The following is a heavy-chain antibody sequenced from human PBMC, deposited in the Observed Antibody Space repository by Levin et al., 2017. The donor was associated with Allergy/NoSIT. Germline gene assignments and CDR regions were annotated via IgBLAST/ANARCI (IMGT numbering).Heavy chain of an antibody. V-gene: IGHV1-46*01. CDR1: GYTFTSYY. J-gene: IGHJ4*02. Sequence: ASVKVSCKASGYTFTSYYMHWVRQAPGQGLEWMGIINPSGGSTSYAQKFQGRVTMTRDTSTSTVYMELSSLRSEDTAVYYCARDNGFTGGSHGLDYWGQGTLVTVSS. CDR2: INPSGGST. D-gene: IGHD1-26*01. CDR3: ARDNGFTGGSHGLDY.